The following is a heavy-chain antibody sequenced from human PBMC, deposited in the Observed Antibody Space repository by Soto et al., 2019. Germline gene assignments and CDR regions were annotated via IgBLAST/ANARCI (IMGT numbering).Heavy chain of an antibody. CDR2: IKSKTDGGTT. Sequence: GGSLRLSCAASGLTFSNAWMSWVRQAPGKGLEWVGRIKSKTDGGTTDYAAPVKGRFTISRDDSKNTLYLQMNSLKTEDTAVYYCTTGGVVVVAAKPLYYFDYWGQGTLVTVSS. J-gene: IGHJ4*02. D-gene: IGHD2-15*01. V-gene: IGHV3-15*01. CDR3: TTGGVVVVAAKPLYYFDY. CDR1: GLTFSNAW.